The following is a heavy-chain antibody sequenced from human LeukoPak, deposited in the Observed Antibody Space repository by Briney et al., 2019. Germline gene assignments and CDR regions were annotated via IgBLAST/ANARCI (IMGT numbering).Heavy chain of an antibody. Sequence: GGSLRLSCVASGFTFSNYYMHWVRQVPGKGPVWVSRISGDGSSILYADSVRGRFTISRDNAKNTLYLQMSGLRVEDTAVYHCASDSPYYGMDVWGQGTTVTVSS. J-gene: IGHJ6*02. V-gene: IGHV3-74*01. CDR3: ASDSPYYGMDV. CDR1: GFTFSNYY. CDR2: ISGDGSSI.